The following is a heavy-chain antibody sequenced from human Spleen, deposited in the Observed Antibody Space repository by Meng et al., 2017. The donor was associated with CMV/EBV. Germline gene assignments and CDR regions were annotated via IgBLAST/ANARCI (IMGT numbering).Heavy chain of an antibody. CDR2: IYYSGST. CDR3: AREGRYCSSTSCSYDAFDI. CDR1: GGSLSNYY. J-gene: IGHJ3*02. Sequence: GSLRLSCTVSGGSLSNYYWSWIRQPPEKGLEWIGYIYYSGSTNYNPPLKSRVTISVDTSKNQFSLKLTSVTAADTAVYYCAREGRYCSSTSCSYDAFDIWGQGTMVTVSS. V-gene: IGHV4-59*12. D-gene: IGHD2-2*01.